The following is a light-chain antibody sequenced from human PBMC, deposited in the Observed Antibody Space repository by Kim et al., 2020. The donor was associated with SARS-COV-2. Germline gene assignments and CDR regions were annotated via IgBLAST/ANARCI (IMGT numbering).Light chain of an antibody. CDR1: QSVRSN. Sequence: EIVMTQSPATLSVSPGERATLSCRASQSVRSNVAWYQQKPGQAPRLLIYGTSTRATGIPARFSGSGSGTEFTLSISSLQSEDFAVYYCQQYNNWPPTFGQGTKVEIK. J-gene: IGKJ1*01. CDR2: GTS. V-gene: IGKV3-15*01. CDR3: QQYNNWPPT.